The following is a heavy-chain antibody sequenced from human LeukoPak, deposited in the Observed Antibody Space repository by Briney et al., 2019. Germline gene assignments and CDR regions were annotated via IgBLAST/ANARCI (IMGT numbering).Heavy chain of an antibody. CDR1: GFTFSNYA. CDR2: INGIGGST. V-gene: IGHV3-23*01. D-gene: IGHD1-14*01. Sequence: GGSLRLSCAASGFTFSNYAMNWVRQAPGKGLEWVSSINGIGGSTYYADSVKGRFTISRDNSKNTLYLQMNSLRAEDTAAYYCAKPARTDYADYWGQGTLVTVSS. J-gene: IGHJ4*02. CDR3: AKPARTDYADY.